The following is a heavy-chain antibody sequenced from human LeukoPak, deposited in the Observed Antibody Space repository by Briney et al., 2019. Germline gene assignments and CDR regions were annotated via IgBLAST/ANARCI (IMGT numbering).Heavy chain of an antibody. D-gene: IGHD6-19*01. V-gene: IGHV3-48*03. J-gene: IGHJ4*02. CDR2: INSGSTI. CDR3: AREGSGWPNYFDY. Sequence: GGSLRLSCAASGFTFSTYEMNWVRQAPGRGLEWVSYINSGSTIYYADSVKGRFTLSRDNAKNSLSLQMNSLRAEDTAVYYCAREGSGWPNYFDYWGQGTLVTVSS. CDR1: GFTFSTYE.